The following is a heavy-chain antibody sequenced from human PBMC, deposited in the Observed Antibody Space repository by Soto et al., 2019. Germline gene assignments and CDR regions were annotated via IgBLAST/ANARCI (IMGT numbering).Heavy chain of an antibody. J-gene: IGHJ4*02. V-gene: IGHV3-23*01. D-gene: IGHD2-2*01. Sequence: GWSLRLSSAASGFTFSSYAMSWVRQAPGKGLEWVSAISGSGGSTYYADSVKGRFTISRDNSKNTLYLEMNSVRAEDTAVYYCAKDKGGRYCSRTSCLYSFDYWGQGTLVTAPQ. CDR2: ISGSGGST. CDR1: GFTFSSYA. CDR3: AKDKGGRYCSRTSCLYSFDY.